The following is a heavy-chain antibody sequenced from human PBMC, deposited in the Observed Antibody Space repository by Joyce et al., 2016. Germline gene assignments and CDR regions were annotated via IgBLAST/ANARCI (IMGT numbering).Heavy chain of an antibody. Sequence: QVQLQESGPGLVKPSGTLSLTCAVSGGSISSAHWWRWVRPPPGKGLEWMGEIYLGGRTTYNPALMSRVTISVDKSKNQLSLKMNSVTAADTAVYYCARNGAYSQDSWGQGTLVTVSS. CDR1: GGSISSAHW. D-gene: IGHD5-12*01. CDR2: IYLGGRT. V-gene: IGHV4-4*02. CDR3: ARNGAYSQDS. J-gene: IGHJ5*01.